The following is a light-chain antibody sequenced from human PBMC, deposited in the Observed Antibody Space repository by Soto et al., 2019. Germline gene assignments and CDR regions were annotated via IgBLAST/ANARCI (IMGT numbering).Light chain of an antibody. CDR1: QSVISSY. V-gene: IGKV3-20*01. CDR3: QQYGSSPPYT. CDR2: GAS. Sequence: EMVLTQSPGTLSLSPGERATLSCRASQSVISSYFAWYQQKPGQAPRLLIYGASSRVTGIPDRFSGSGSGTDFTLTISRLEPEDSAVYYCQQYGSSPPYTFGQGTKLEIK. J-gene: IGKJ2*01.